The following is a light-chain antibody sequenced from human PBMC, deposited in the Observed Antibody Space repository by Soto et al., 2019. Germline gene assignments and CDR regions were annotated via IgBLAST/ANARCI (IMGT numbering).Light chain of an antibody. CDR1: RTDVGGYNY. Sequence: QSVLTQPASVSGSPGQSITISCTGTRTDVGGYNYVSWYQQHPGKAPKVMIYEVSNRPSGVSNRFSGSKSGNTASLTISGLQAEDEAEYYCCSYTSSRTYVFGTGTKVTVL. V-gene: IGLV2-14*01. CDR3: CSYTSSRTYV. CDR2: EVS. J-gene: IGLJ1*01.